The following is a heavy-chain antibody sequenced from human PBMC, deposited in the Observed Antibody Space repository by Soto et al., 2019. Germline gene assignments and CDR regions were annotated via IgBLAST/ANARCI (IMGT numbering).Heavy chain of an antibody. CDR2: IKTKSDGETT. J-gene: IGHJ5*02. CDR3: TTGIKVT. Sequence: EVQLVESGGGLVQPGGSLRLSCAVSGFTFSKAWMSWVRQAPGKGLEWIGRIKTKSDGETTDYITPVKGRFTISRDDSKNTVYLQMNSLKTEDTAVYYCTTGIKVTWGQGTLVTVSS. V-gene: IGHV3-15*01. D-gene: IGHD2-15*01. CDR1: GFTFSKAW.